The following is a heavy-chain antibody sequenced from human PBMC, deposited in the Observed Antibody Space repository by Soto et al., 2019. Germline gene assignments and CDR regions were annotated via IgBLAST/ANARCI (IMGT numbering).Heavy chain of an antibody. V-gene: IGHV1-18*01. J-gene: IGHJ4*02. CDR1: GYMFISYG. CDR3: VRDLDGSGSYYNDY. CDR2: IRPYNGDT. Sequence: ASVNVSCKASGYMFISYGITWVRQAPVQGLEWMGWIRPYNGDTKYAQNLQGRVTMTTDTSTSTAYMEMRSLRSDDTAVYYCVRDLDGSGSYYNDYWGPGTLVNVSS. D-gene: IGHD3-10*01.